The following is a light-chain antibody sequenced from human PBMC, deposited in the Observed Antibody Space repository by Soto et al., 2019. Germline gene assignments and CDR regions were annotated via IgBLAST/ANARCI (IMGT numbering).Light chain of an antibody. J-gene: IGKJ2*01. CDR3: QQLNSYPQT. Sequence: DIQLTQSPSFLSASVGDRVTITCRASQGISSYLAWYQQKPGKAPKLLIYAASTLQSGVPSRFSGSGSGTEFTLTSSSLQPEDFATYYWQQLNSYPQTFGQGTKLEIK. CDR1: QGISSY. V-gene: IGKV1-9*01. CDR2: AAS.